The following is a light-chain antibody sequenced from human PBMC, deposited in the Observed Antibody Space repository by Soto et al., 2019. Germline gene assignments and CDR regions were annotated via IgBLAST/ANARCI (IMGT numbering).Light chain of an antibody. CDR1: SSDVGGYNY. J-gene: IGLJ1*01. CDR3: SSYTSRVYV. V-gene: IGLV2-14*01. Sequence: QSVLTQPASVSGSPGQSITISCTGTSSDVGGYNYVSWYQQHPGKAPKLMIYEVSNRPSGVSNRFSGSKSGNTASLTISGLQAEDEADYYCSSYTSRVYVFXTGTKLTVL. CDR2: EVS.